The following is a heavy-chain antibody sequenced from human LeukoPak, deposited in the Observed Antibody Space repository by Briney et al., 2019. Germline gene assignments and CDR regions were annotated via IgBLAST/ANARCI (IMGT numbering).Heavy chain of an antibody. J-gene: IGHJ4*02. CDR2: IFYSGST. CDR1: GGSISTSNYY. Sequence: SETLSLTCTVSGGSISTSNYYWGWIRQPPGKGLEWIGNIFYSGSTYYSPSLRSRVTISLDTSRNQFSLKLSSVTAADTAVYYCARQRYFDWLLSSFDYWGQGTLVTVSS. D-gene: IGHD3-9*01. V-gene: IGHV4-39*01. CDR3: ARQRYFDWLLSSFDY.